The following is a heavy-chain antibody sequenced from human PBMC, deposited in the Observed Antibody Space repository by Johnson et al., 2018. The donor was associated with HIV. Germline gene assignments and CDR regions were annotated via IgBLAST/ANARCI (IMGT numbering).Heavy chain of an antibody. CDR3: AREPELELQFSHAFDF. J-gene: IGHJ3*01. CDR2: INWNGART. CDR1: GVTVSTNY. Sequence: VQLVESGGGLIQPGGSLRLSCAASGVTVSTNYMSWVRQAPGKGLEWVSGINWNGARTGYADSVKGRFTISRDNAKNSLYLHMNSLRAEDTALYYCAREPELELQFSHAFDFWGQGTMVSVSS. V-gene: IGHV3-20*04. D-gene: IGHD1-7*01.